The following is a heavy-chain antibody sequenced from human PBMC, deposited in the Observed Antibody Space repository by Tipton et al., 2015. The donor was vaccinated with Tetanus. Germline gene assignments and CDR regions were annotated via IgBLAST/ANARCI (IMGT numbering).Heavy chain of an antibody. CDR3: ATQTDNWFDP. J-gene: IGHJ5*02. CDR2: VYYSGTT. Sequence: TLSLTCTASGGSIGSGGYYWGWIRQPPGKGLEWIGSVYYSGTTYYNASLESRVTISIDTSKRQISMKLTSVTAADTAVYYCATQTDNWFDPWGQGILVTVPS. CDR1: GGSIGSGGYY. V-gene: IGHV4-39*01.